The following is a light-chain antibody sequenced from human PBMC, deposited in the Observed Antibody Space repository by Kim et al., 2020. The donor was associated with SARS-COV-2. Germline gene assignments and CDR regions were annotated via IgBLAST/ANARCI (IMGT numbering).Light chain of an antibody. V-gene: IGLV1-40*01. CDR2: GNS. CDR3: QSYDSSLSAVV. J-gene: IGLJ2*01. Sequence: RVTISCTVSSSNIGAGYDVHWYQQLPGTAPKLLIYGNSNRPSGVPDRFSGSKSGTSASLAITGLQAEDEADYYCQSYDSSLSAVVFGGGTQLTVL. CDR1: SSNIGAGYD.